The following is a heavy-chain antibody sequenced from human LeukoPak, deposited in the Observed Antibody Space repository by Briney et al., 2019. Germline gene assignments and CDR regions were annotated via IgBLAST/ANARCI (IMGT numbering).Heavy chain of an antibody. V-gene: IGHV1-18*04. J-gene: IGHJ4*02. CDR2: ISAYNGNT. CDR1: GYTFSMYG. CDR3: ARDRGALPLTTFFDY. D-gene: IGHD3-16*01. Sequence: WASVKLSCKASGYTFSMYGVSWVRQAPGQGLEWMGWISAYNGNTNYVQRLQGRVTMATDTSTSTAYMELRSLRSDDTAVYYCARDRGALPLTTFFDYWGQGTLVTVSS.